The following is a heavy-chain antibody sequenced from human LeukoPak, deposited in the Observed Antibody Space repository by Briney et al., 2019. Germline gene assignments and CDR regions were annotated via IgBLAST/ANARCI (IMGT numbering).Heavy chain of an antibody. CDR2: ISAYNGNT. J-gene: IGHJ5*02. V-gene: IGHV1-18*01. CDR1: GYTFTSYG. CDR3: ARDLTVVTPSEGFDP. D-gene: IGHD4-23*01. Sequence: GASVKVSSKASGYTFTSYGISWVRQAPGQGLEWMGWISAYNGNTNYAQKLQGRVTMTTDTSTSTAYMELRSLRSDDTAVYYCARDLTVVTPSEGFDPWGQGTLVTVSS.